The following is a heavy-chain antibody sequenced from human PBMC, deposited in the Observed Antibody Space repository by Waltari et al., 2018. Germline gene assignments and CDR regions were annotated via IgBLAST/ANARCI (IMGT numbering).Heavy chain of an antibody. CDR2: ISSRGDST. CDR1: GFTFSTFA. J-gene: IGHJ4*02. Sequence: EVKLLESGGGLVQPGGSLRLSCAASGFTFSTFAMNWVRQAPGKGLEWVSGISSRGDSTYYADSGKGRFTISRDNSKNTLYLQMNSLRAEDTAVYYCARDHSSGWTFDYWGQGTLVTVSS. CDR3: ARDHSSGWTFDY. D-gene: IGHD6-19*01. V-gene: IGHV3-23*01.